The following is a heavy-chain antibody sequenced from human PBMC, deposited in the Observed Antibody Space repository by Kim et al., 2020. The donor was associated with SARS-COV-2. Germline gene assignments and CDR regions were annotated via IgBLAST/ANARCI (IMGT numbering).Heavy chain of an antibody. V-gene: IGHV4-39*01. Sequence: SETLSLTCTVSGGSISSSSYYWGWIRQPPGKGLEWIGSIYYSGSTYYNPSLKSRVTISVDTSKNQFSLKLSSVTAADTAVYYCARGINWFDPWGQGTLVTVSS. CDR2: IYYSGST. CDR1: GGSISSSSYY. J-gene: IGHJ5*02. CDR3: ARGINWFDP. D-gene: IGHD6-13*01.